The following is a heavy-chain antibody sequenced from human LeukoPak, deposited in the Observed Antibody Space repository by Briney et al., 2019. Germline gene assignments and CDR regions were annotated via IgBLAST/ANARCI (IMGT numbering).Heavy chain of an antibody. D-gene: IGHD3-22*01. CDR3: ARIYDSSGYFNDY. J-gene: IGHJ4*02. V-gene: IGHV3-21*01. CDR2: ISSSSSYI. Sequence: PGGSLRLSCAASGFTFSTYSMNWVRQAPGKGLEWVSFISSSSSYIYYADSVKGRFPISRDNAKNSLYLQMNSLRGEDTAVYYCARIYDSSGYFNDYWGQGTLVTVSS. CDR1: GFTFSTYS.